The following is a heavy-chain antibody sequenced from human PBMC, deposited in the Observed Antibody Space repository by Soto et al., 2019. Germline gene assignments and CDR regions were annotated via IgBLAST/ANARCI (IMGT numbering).Heavy chain of an antibody. J-gene: IGHJ4*02. V-gene: IGHV3-64D*06. CDR3: VKAVFSGYYYVPFDY. D-gene: IGHD1-26*01. CDR2: ISGDGGST. Sequence: GGSLRLSCSASRFTFSDYTMHWVRQAPGKGLENVSAISGDGGSTYYADSVKDRFTISRDNSKNTLYLQMNSLRAEDTAVYFCVKAVFSGYYYVPFDYWGQGTLVTVSS. CDR1: RFTFSDYT.